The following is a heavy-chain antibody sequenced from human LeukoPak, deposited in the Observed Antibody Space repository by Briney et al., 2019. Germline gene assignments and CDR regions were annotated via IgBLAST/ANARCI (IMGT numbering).Heavy chain of an antibody. D-gene: IGHD2-8*01. CDR3: VRGGFNGN. CDR2: ISWNSGSI. CDR1: GFTFDDYA. V-gene: IGHV3-9*01. Sequence: PGGSLRLSCAASGFTFDDYAMHWVRQAPGKGLEWVSGISWNSGSIGYADSVKGRFTISRDNAKNALYLQMNSLRAEDTALYYCVRGGFNGNWGQGTLVTVSS. J-gene: IGHJ4*02.